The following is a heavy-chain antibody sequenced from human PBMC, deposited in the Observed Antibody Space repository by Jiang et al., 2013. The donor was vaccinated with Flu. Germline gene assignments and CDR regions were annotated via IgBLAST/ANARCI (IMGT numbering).Heavy chain of an antibody. CDR3: ARAGVFDY. CDR2: ISYDGSNK. CDR1: GFTFSSYA. V-gene: IGHV3-30*04. D-gene: IGHD3-10*01. Sequence: LVEVWGGVVQPGRSLRLSCAASGFTFSSYAMHWVRQAPGKGLEWVAVISYDGSNKYYADSVKGRFTISRDNSKNTLYLQMNSLRAEDTAVYYCARAGVFDYWGQGTLVTVSS. J-gene: IGHJ4*02.